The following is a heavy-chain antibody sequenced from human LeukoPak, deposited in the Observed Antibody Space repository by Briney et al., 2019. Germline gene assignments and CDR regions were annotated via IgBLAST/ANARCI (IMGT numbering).Heavy chain of an antibody. V-gene: IGHV4-59*01. CDR2: IYYSGST. CDR1: GGSISSYY. D-gene: IGHD6-19*01. CDR3: ARGGYSGGWYVIDY. Sequence: PSETLSLTCTVSGGSISSYYWSWIRQPPGKGLEWIGYIYYSGSTNYNPSLKSRVTISVDTSKNQFSLKLSSVTAADTAVYYCARGGYSGGWYVIDYWAQGTLVTVSS. J-gene: IGHJ4*02.